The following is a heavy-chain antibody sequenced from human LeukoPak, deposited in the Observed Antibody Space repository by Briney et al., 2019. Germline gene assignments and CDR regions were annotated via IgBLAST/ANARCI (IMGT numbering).Heavy chain of an antibody. CDR3: AKDLTYYYDSTGYYFDY. J-gene: IGHJ4*02. CDR2: ISGSGGTT. CDR1: GFIFSDYA. V-gene: IGHV3-23*01. Sequence: GGSLRLSCSASGFIFSDYAMSWVRQAPGKGLELVSGISGSGGTTYYADSVKGRFTISRDNSKNTLYLQLNSLRAEDTAIYYCAKDLTYYYDSTGYYFDYWGQGTLVTVSS. D-gene: IGHD3-22*01.